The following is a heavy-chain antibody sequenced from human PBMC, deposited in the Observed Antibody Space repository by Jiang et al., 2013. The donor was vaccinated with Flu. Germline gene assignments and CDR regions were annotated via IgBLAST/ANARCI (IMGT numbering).Heavy chain of an antibody. CDR2: INPSGGST. CDR1: GYTFTSYY. J-gene: IGHJ4*02. D-gene: IGHD5-24*01. V-gene: IGHV1-46*03. Sequence: SGAEVKKPGASVKVSSKASGYTFTSYYMHWVRQAPGQGLEWMGIINPSGGSTSYAQKFQGRVTMTRDTSTSTVYMELSSLRSEDTAVYYCARGFRGRDGYNFVLGYWGQGTLVTVSS. CDR3: ARGFRGRDGYNFVLGY.